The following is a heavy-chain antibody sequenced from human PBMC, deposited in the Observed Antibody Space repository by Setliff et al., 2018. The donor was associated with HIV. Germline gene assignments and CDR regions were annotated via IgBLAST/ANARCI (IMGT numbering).Heavy chain of an antibody. CDR3: ARGTRVGANDAFDI. V-gene: IGHV1-2*06. CDR2: INPNSGGT. D-gene: IGHD1-26*01. CDR1: GYTFTGYY. Sequence: VASVKVSCKASGYTFTGYYMHWVRQAPGQGLEWMGRINPNSGGTNCAQKCQGRVTMTRDTSISTAYMELSRLRSDDTAVYYYARGTRVGANDAFDIWGQGTMVTVSS. J-gene: IGHJ3*02.